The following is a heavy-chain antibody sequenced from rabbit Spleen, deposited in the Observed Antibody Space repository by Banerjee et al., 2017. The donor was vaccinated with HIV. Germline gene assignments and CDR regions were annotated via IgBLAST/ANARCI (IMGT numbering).Heavy chain of an antibody. V-gene: IGHV1S40*01. CDR3: ARDLVAVIGWNFNL. J-gene: IGHJ4*01. CDR1: GFSFSNNYY. CDR2: INIVTGKS. Sequence: QSLEESGGDLVKPEGSLTLTCTASGFSFSNNYYVWWVRQAPGKGLEWIVCINIVTGKSVYASWAKGRFTMSRTSSTTVTLQMTGLTDADTATYFCARDLVAVIGWNFNLWGPGTLVTVS. D-gene: IGHD1-1*01.